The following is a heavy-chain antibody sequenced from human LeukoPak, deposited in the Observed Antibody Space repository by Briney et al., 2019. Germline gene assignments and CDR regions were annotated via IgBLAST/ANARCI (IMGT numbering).Heavy chain of an antibody. CDR2: ISGSGGST. D-gene: IGHD3-3*01. J-gene: IGHJ4*02. V-gene: IGHV3-23*01. CDR1: GFTFSSYA. CDR3: ASTAVFWSGYYPFDY. Sequence: GGSLRLSCAASGFTFSSYAMSWVRQAPGKGLEWVSAISGSGGSTYYADSVKGRFTISRDNSKNTLYLQMNSLRAEDTAVYYCASTAVFWSGYYPFDYWGQGTLVTVSS.